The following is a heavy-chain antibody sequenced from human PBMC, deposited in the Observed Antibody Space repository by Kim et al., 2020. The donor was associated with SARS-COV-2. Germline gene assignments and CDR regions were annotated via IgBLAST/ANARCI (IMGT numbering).Heavy chain of an antibody. CDR1: GFTFDDYT. CDR2: ISWDGGST. D-gene: IGHD5-18*01. Sequence: GGSLRLSCAASGFTFDDYTMHWVRQAPGKGLEWVSLISWDGGSTYYADSVKGRFTISRDNSKNSLYLQMNSLRTEDTALYYCAKDLHRTVDTAMVTSFALTRRGLPDYWGQGTLVTLSS. V-gene: IGHV3-43*01. CDR3: AKDLHRTVDTAMVTSFALTRRGLPDY. J-gene: IGHJ4*02.